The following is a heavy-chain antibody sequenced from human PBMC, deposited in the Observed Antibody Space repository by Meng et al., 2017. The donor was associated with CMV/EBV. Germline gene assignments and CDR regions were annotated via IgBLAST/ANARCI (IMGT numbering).Heavy chain of an antibody. V-gene: IGHV4-34*01. Sequence: QVQLQQWGAGLLKPSDTRSLTCAVDGGSFSGYYWSWIRQPPGKGLEWIGEINHSGSTNYNPSLKSRVTISVDTSKNQFSLKLSSVTAADTAVYYCARESMVRGEDWGQGTLVTVSS. CDR2: INHSGST. D-gene: IGHD3-10*01. CDR3: ARESMVRGED. CDR1: GGSFSGYY. J-gene: IGHJ4*02.